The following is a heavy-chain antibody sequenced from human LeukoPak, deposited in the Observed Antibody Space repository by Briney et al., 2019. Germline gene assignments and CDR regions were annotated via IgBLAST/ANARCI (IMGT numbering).Heavy chain of an antibody. CDR3: ARGELSDFDY. CDR1: GFTFSSYS. D-gene: IGHD1-26*01. J-gene: IGHJ4*02. V-gene: IGHV3-21*01. Sequence: GGSLRLSRAASGFTFSSYSMNWVRQAPGKGLEWVSSISSSSSYIYYADSVKGRFTISRDNAKNSLYLQMNSLRAEDTAVYYCARGELSDFDYWGQGTLVTVSS. CDR2: ISSSSSYI.